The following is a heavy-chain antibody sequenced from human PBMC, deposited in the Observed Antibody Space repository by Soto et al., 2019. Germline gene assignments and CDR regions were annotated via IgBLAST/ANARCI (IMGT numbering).Heavy chain of an antibody. CDR3: ARDSTGFVGYYYYGMDV. CDR2: IYYSGST. V-gene: IGHV4-31*03. J-gene: IGHJ6*02. D-gene: IGHD3-16*01. CDR1: GCSISSGGYY. Sequence: PSETLSLTGPVSGCSISSGGYYWSWIRQHPGKGLEWIGYIYYSGSTYYNPSLKSRVTISVDTSKNQFSLKLSSVTAADTAVYYCARDSTGFVGYYYYGMDVWGQGTTVTVSS.